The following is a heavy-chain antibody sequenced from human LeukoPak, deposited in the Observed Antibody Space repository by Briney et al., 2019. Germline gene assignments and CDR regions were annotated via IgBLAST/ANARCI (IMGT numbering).Heavy chain of an antibody. D-gene: IGHD3-22*01. V-gene: IGHV3-13*01. CDR2: MGSARDT. J-gene: IGHJ2*01. CDR3: VRGHSTGYRSNWYFDL. CDR1: GFTFHSYD. Sequence: GGSLRLSCAASGFTFHSYDMHWVRPAAGGRLEWASAMGSARDTYYPDSVKGRFTISRDNAKSSLYLQMHSLRVGDTAVYYCVRGHSTGYRSNWYFDLWGRGTLVTVSS.